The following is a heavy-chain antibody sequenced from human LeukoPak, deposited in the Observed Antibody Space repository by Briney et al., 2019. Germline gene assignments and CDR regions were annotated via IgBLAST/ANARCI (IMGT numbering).Heavy chain of an antibody. CDR2: IHPNGGRT. J-gene: IGHJ4*02. CDR1: GYSFTGHY. D-gene: IGHD7-27*01. Sequence: ASVKVSCKSSGYSFTGHYMHWVRQGPGQGLEWMGWIHPNGGRTNYAPKFQGRVTMTRDTSVTTDYMELSWLTSDDTAVYYCTRDHNWGADYWGQGTPITVSS. V-gene: IGHV1-2*02. CDR3: TRDHNWGADY.